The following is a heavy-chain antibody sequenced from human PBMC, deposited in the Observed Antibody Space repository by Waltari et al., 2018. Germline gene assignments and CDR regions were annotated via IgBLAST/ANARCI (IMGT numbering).Heavy chain of an antibody. CDR1: GDSVSSYSVA. J-gene: IGHJ3*02. Sequence: QVQLQVSGPGLVKPSQTLSLTCAISGDSVSSYSVAWNWIRQSPSRGLEWLGRTYRCSYNYAPSVNSRISITVDTSKNQFSLQLNSVTPEDTAVYYCARGAHSAFDIWGQGTMVTVSS. CDR3: ARGAHSAFDI. V-gene: IGHV6-1*01. CDR2: TYRCSY.